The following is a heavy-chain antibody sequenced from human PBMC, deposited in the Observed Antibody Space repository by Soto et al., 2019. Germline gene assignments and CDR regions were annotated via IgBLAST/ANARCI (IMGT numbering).Heavy chain of an antibody. V-gene: IGHV2-70*01. CDR3: ARVIAVAVPKAGNDY. Sequence: SGPTLVNPTQTLTLTCTFSGFSLSTSGMCVSWIRQPPGKALEWLALIDWDDDKYYSTSLKTRLTISKDTSKNQVVLTMTNMDPVDTATYYCARVIAVAVPKAGNDYWGQGTLVTVSS. CDR2: IDWDDDK. D-gene: IGHD6-19*01. CDR1: GFSLSTSGMC. J-gene: IGHJ4*02.